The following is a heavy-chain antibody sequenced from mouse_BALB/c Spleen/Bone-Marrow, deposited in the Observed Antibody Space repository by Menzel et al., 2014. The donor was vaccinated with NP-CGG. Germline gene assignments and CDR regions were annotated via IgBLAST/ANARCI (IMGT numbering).Heavy chain of an antibody. CDR1: GFTFTDYY. J-gene: IGHJ4*01. CDR2: IRNKANGYTT. Sequence: EVKLEESRGGLVQPGGSLRLSCATSGFTFTDYYMSWVRQPPGKALEWLGFIRNKANGYTTEYSASVKGRFTISRDNSQSILYLQMNTLRAEDSATYYRARDDYYAMDYWGQGTSVTVSS. CDR3: ARDDYYAMDY. V-gene: IGHV7-3*02.